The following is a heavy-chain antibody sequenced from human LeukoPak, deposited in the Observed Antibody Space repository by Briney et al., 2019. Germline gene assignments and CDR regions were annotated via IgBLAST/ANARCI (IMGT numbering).Heavy chain of an antibody. CDR2: ISSSITYK. V-gene: IGHV3-21*01. CDR1: GFTFSSYS. J-gene: IGHJ4*02. CDR3: ARAGGDNYFDN. Sequence: GGSLRLSCAASGFTFSSYSMNWVRQAPGKGLEWVSFISSSITYKKYADSVKGRFTISRDNAKDTLYLQMNSLRVEDTAVYYCARAGGDNYFDNWGQGTLVTVSS. D-gene: IGHD2-21*02.